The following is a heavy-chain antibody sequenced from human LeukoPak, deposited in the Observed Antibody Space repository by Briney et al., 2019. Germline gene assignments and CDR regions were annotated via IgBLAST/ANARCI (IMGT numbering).Heavy chain of an antibody. CDR2: IYYSGST. CDR3: ARARTDIVATISFLGNIFDY. J-gene: IGHJ4*02. V-gene: IGHV4-59*01. D-gene: IGHD5-12*01. CDR1: GGSISSYY. Sequence: PSETLSLTCTVSGGSISSYYWSWIRQPPGKGLEWIGYIYYSGSTNYNPSLKSRVTISVDTSKNQFSLKLSSVTAADTAVYYCARARTDIVATISFLGNIFDYWGQGTLVTVSS.